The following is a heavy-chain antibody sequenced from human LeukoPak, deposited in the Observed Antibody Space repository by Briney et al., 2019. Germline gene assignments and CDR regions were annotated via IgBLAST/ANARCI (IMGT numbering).Heavy chain of an antibody. J-gene: IGHJ6*02. Sequence: GGSLRLSCAASGFTVSSYGMHWVRQAPGKGLEWVAFIRYDGSDKYYADSVKGRFTISRDNSKNTLYLQMNSLRAEDTAVYYCAKDPWNLGYCSSTSCYVRDRNYYGMDVWGQGTTVTVSS. CDR3: AKDPWNLGYCSSTSCYVRDRNYYGMDV. CDR2: IRYDGSDK. D-gene: IGHD2-2*01. CDR1: GFTVSSYG. V-gene: IGHV3-30*02.